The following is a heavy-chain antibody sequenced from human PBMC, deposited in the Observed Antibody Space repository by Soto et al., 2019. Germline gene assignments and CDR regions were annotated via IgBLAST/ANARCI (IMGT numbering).Heavy chain of an antibody. D-gene: IGHD3-22*01. J-gene: IGHJ4*02. CDR1: RFSFSSYG. CDR2: ISYDGSNK. V-gene: IGHV3-30*18. Sequence: QVQLVESGGGVVQPGRSLRLYCAASRFSFSSYGMHWVRQTPGKGLEWVAGISYDGSNKYYVDSMKGRLTISRDNSKNTLDLQMNSLRAEDTAVYYCAKDTYYHDSSGYYVFDYWGQGTLVTVSS. CDR3: AKDTYYHDSSGYYVFDY.